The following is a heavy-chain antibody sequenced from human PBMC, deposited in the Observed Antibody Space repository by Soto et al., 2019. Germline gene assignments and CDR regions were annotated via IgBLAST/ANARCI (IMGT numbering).Heavy chain of an antibody. V-gene: IGHV3-7*01. CDR3: ARGNWNYYYGFDV. CDR1: EFTFDKYY. CDR2: IKPDGSEQ. J-gene: IGHJ6*02. D-gene: IGHD1-20*01. Sequence: EVQLVESGGGLVQPGGSLRLSCAASEFTFDKYYMTWVRQAPGKGPEWVANIKPDGSEQYYVDSVKGRFTISRDNAINSLYLQMNSLRAEDTAVYFCARGNWNYYYGFDVWGQGTTVTVSS.